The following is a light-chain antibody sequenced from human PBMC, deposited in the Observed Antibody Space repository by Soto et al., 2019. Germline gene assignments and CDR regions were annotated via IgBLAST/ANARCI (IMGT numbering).Light chain of an antibody. CDR3: ATWDSSLSAAG. CDR2: DNN. CDR1: DSNIGKNY. J-gene: IGLJ1*01. V-gene: IGLV1-51*01. Sequence: QSVLTQPPSVSAAPGQKVTISCSGSDSNIGKNYVSWYQHLPGTAPKLLIYDNNKRPSGIPDRFSGSKSGTSATLGITGLQTGDEADYYCATWDSSLSAAGFGPGTKVTVL.